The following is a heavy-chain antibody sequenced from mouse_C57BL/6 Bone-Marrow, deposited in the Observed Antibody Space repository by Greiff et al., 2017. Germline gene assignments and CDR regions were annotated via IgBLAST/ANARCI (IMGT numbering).Heavy chain of an antibody. D-gene: IGHD2-4*01. CDR3: TTYDYDGAWFAY. CDR2: NDPENGDT. J-gene: IGHJ3*01. CDR1: GFNIKDDY. Sequence: AQLKQSGAELVRPGASVKLSCTASGFNIKDDYMHWVKQRPEQGLEWIGWNDPENGDTEYASKFQGKATITADTSSNTAYLQLSSLTSDDTAVYYCTTYDYDGAWFAYWGQGTLVTVSA. V-gene: IGHV14-4*01.